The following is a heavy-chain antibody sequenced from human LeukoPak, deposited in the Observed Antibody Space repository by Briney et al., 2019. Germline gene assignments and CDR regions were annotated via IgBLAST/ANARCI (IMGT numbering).Heavy chain of an antibody. D-gene: IGHD3-10*01. CDR2: IYYSGST. Sequence: SQTLSLTCTVSGGSISGGDYYWSWIRQPPGKGLEWIGYIYYSGSTYYNPSLKSRVTISVDTSKNQFSLKLSSVTAADTAVYYCARDRSITMVRGTDGFDPWGQGTLVTVSS. CDR3: ARDRSITMVRGTDGFDP. V-gene: IGHV4-30-4*08. J-gene: IGHJ5*02. CDR1: GGSISGGDYY.